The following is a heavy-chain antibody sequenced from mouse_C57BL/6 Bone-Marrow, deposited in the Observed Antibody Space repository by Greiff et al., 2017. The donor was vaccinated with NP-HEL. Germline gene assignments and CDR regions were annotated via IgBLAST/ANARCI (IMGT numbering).Heavy chain of an antibody. CDR3: ARYFLYYYGVAY. D-gene: IGHD1-1*01. Sequence: QVQLQQPGAELVKPGASVKLSCKASGYTFTSYWMHWVKQRPGQGLEWIGMIHPNSGSTNYNEKFKSKATLTVDKSSSTAYMQLSSLTSEDSAVYYCARYFLYYYGVAYWGQGTLVTVSA. V-gene: IGHV1-64*01. J-gene: IGHJ3*01. CDR2: IHPNSGST. CDR1: GYTFTSYW.